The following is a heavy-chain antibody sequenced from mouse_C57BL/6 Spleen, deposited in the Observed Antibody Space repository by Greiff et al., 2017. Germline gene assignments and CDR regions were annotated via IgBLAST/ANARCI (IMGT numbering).Heavy chain of an antibody. Sequence: QVQLQQPGTELVKPGASVKLSCKASGYTFTSYWMHWVKQRPGQGLEWIGNINPSNGGTNYNEKFKSKATLTVDKSSSTAYMQLSSLTSEDSAVYYCAREDTTVALNYYAMDYWGQGTSVTVSS. J-gene: IGHJ4*01. CDR1: GYTFTSYW. CDR2: INPSNGGT. D-gene: IGHD1-1*01. CDR3: AREDTTVALNYYAMDY. V-gene: IGHV1-53*01.